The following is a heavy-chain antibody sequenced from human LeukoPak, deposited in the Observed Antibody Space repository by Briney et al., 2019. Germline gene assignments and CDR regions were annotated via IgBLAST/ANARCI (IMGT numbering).Heavy chain of an antibody. CDR2: IWYDGSNK. Sequence: GGSLRLSCAASGFTFSSYGMHWVRQAPGKGLEWVAVIWYDGSNKYYADSVKGRFTISRDNSKSTLYLQMNSLRAEDTAVYYCAKTLQLGMGAGFDYWGQGTLVTVSS. J-gene: IGHJ4*02. V-gene: IGHV3-33*06. CDR3: AKTLQLGMGAGFDY. CDR1: GFTFSSYG. D-gene: IGHD7-27*01.